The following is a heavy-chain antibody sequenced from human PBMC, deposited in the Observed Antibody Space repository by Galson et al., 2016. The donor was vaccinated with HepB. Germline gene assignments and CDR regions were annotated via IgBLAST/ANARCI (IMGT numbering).Heavy chain of an antibody. CDR2: ISSGNTYI. Sequence: SLRLSCAASGFTFSFYTMNWVRQAPGRGLEWVSSISSGNTYIYYEESVKGRFTISRDNANNLLYLEMKTLRAEDTAVYYCARIGTAAVRYFELWGRGTLVTVSS. CDR1: GFTFSFYT. J-gene: IGHJ2*01. V-gene: IGHV3-21*01. CDR3: ARIGTAAVRYFEL. D-gene: IGHD1-7*01.